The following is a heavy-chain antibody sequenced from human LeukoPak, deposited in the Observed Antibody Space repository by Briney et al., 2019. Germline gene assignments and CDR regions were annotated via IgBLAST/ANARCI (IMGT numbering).Heavy chain of an antibody. CDR1: GFAFRSYS. CDR3: ARDSITYYDFWSGYFYYMDV. CDR2: ISSRSNYI. D-gene: IGHD3-3*01. J-gene: IGHJ6*03. Sequence: GGSLRLSCAASGFAFRSYSMNWVRQAPGKGLEWVSSISSRSNYIYYTDSVRGRFTISRDNAKNSLYLQMDSLRAEDTAVYYCARDSITYYDFWSGYFYYMDVWGKGTTVTVSS. V-gene: IGHV3-21*01.